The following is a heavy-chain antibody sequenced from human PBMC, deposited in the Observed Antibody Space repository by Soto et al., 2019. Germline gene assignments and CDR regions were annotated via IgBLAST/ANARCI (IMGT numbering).Heavy chain of an antibody. CDR2: INAGNGNT. J-gene: IGHJ4*02. CDR1: GYTFISYA. Sequence: GASVKVSCKASGYTFISYAMHWVRQAPGQRLEWMGWINAGNGNTKYSQKFQGRVTITRDTSASTAYMELSSLRSEDTAVYYCAREAGRLQYFDYWGQGTLVTVSS. V-gene: IGHV1-3*01. D-gene: IGHD6-25*01. CDR3: AREAGRLQYFDY.